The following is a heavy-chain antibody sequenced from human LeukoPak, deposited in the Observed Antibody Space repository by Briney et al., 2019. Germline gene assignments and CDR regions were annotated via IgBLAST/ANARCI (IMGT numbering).Heavy chain of an antibody. D-gene: IGHD6-13*01. CDR2: IVVGSGNT. CDR1: GFTFTSSA. J-gene: IGHJ4*02. Sequence: SVKVSCKASGFTFTSSAMQWVRQARGQRLEWIGWIVVGSGNTNYAQKFQERVTITRDMSTSTAYMELSSLRSEDTAVYYCASTPGIAAAGSATLDEYWGQGTLVTASS. V-gene: IGHV1-58*02. CDR3: ASTPGIAAAGSATLDEY.